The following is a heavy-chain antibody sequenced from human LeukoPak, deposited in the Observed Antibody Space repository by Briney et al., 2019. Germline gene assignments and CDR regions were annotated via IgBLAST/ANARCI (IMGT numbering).Heavy chain of an antibody. CDR1: GFTFSSYA. Sequence: GGSLRLSCAASGFTFSSYAMHWVRQAPGKGLEWVAVISYDGSNKYYADSVKGRFTISRDNSKNTLYLQMNSLRAEDTAVYYCARDDTGVGATPDYWGQGTLVTVSS. CDR3: ARDDTGVGATPDY. J-gene: IGHJ4*02. D-gene: IGHD1-26*01. V-gene: IGHV3-30*04. CDR2: ISYDGSNK.